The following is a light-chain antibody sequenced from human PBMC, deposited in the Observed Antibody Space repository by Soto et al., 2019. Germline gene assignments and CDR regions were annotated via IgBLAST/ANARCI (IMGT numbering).Light chain of an antibody. J-gene: IGKJ2*01. CDR3: QQYGSSPNT. Sequence: EIVLTQSPGTLSLSPGERATLSCRASQSVSSSYLAWYQQKRGQAPRLLIYGATSRATGIPERFSGSGSGTACTLTSIRLEPEDFAVYYCQQYGSSPNTFGQGTKLEIK. V-gene: IGKV3-20*01. CDR1: QSVSSSY. CDR2: GAT.